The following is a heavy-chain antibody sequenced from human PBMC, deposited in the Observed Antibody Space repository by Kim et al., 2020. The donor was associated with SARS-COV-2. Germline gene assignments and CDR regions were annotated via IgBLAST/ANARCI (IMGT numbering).Heavy chain of an antibody. V-gene: IGHV3-53*01. J-gene: IGHJ4*02. CDR2: IYSGGST. CDR3: ARGAYYYDSSGIIEN. CDR1: GFTVSSNY. Sequence: GGSLRLSCAASGFTVSSNYMSWVRQAPGKGLEWVSVIYSGGSTYYADSVKGRFTISRDNSKNTLYLQMNSLRAEDTAVYYCARGAYYYDSSGIIENWGQGTLVTVSS. D-gene: IGHD3-22*01.